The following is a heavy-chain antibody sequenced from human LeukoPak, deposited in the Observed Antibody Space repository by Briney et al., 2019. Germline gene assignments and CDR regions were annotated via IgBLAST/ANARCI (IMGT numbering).Heavy chain of an antibody. Sequence: PGGSLGLSCAASGFTVSTNYMSWVRQAPGKGLEWVSVIYSGGSTYYADSVKGRFTISRDNSKNTLYLQMNSLRAEDTAVYYCARAPYSSSYYYDYWGQGTLVTVSS. CDR3: ARAPYSSSYYYDY. V-gene: IGHV3-66*01. CDR2: IYSGGST. D-gene: IGHD6-13*01. J-gene: IGHJ4*02. CDR1: GFTVSTNY.